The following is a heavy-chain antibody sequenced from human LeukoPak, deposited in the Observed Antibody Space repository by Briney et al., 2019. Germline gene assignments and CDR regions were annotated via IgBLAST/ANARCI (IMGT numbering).Heavy chain of an antibody. CDR1: GFTFSDYY. CDR3: ARAEMATTDFDY. V-gene: IGHV3-11*04. D-gene: IGHD5-24*01. J-gene: IGHJ4*02. Sequence: PGGSLRLSCAASGFTFSDYYMSWIRQAPGRGLEWVSYISSSGSTIYYADSVKGRFTISRDNAKNSLYLQMNSLRAEDTAVYYCARAEMATTDFDYWGQGTLVTVSS. CDR2: ISSSGSTI.